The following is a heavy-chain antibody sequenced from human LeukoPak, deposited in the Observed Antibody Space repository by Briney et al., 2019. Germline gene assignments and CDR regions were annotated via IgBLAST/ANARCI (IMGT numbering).Heavy chain of an antibody. CDR3: ASGAGGELAFDY. J-gene: IGHJ4*02. D-gene: IGHD1-26*01. CDR2: IIPILGIA. CDR1: GYTFTSYA. Sequence: ASVKVSCKASGYTFTSYAISWVRQAPGQGLEWMGRIIPILGIANYAQKFQGRVTITADKSTSTAYMELSSLRSEDTAVYYCASGAGGELAFDYWGQGTLVTVSS. V-gene: IGHV1-69*04.